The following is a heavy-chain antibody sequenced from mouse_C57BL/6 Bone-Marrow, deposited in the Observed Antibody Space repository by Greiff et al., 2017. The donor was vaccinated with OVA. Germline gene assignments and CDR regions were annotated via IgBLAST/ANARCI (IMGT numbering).Heavy chain of an antibody. CDR2: IDPANGNT. V-gene: IGHV14-3*01. J-gene: IGHJ1*03. CDR1: GFNIKNTY. D-gene: IGHD2-3*01. Sequence: VHVKQSVAELVRPGASVKLSCTASGFNIKNTYMHWVKQRPEQGLEWIGRIDPANGNTKYAPKFQGKATITADTSSNTAYLQLSSLTSEDTAIYYGAIVDGYFWYFDVWGTGTTVTVSS. CDR3: AIVDGYFWYFDV.